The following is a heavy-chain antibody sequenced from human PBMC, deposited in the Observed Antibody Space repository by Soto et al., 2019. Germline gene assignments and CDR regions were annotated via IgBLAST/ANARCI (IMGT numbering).Heavy chain of an antibody. D-gene: IGHD2-21*02. CDR1: GGSISSYY. V-gene: IGHV4-59*01. CDR3: ARSNGGDGDY. Sequence: SETLSLTCTVSGGSISSYYWSWIRQPPGKGLEWIGYIYYSGSTNYNPSLKSRVTISVDTSKNQFSLKLTSVTAADTAVYYCARSNGGDGDYWSQGTLVTVSS. J-gene: IGHJ4*02. CDR2: IYYSGST.